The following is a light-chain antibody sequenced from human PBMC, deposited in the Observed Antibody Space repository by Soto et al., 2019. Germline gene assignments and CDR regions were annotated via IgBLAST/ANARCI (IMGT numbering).Light chain of an antibody. J-gene: IGLJ3*02. CDR1: SSDVGTYNL. CDR2: EVD. CDR3: CSYASTITWV. Sequence: QSALTQPASVSGSPGQSITISCTGTSSDVGTYNLVSWYQQHPGKAPKLPISEVDKRPSGVSNRFSGSKSGNRASLTISGLQAEDEADYYCCSYASTITWVFGGGTKVTVL. V-gene: IGLV2-23*02.